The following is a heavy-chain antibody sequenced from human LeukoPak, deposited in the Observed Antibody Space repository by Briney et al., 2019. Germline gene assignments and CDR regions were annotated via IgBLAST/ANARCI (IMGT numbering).Heavy chain of an antibody. D-gene: IGHD2-2*01. CDR1: GGTFSSYA. Sequence: SVKVSCKASGGTFSSYAISWVRQAPGQGLEWMGRIIPILGIANYAQKFQGRVTITADKSTSTAYMELSSLRSDDTAVYYCARVPIIVVVPAAVYNWFDPWGQGTLVTVSS. CDR2: IIPILGIA. CDR3: ARVPIIVVVPAAVYNWFDP. V-gene: IGHV1-69*04. J-gene: IGHJ5*02.